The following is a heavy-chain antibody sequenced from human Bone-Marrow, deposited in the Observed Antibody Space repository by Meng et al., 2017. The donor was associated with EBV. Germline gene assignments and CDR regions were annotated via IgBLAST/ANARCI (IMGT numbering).Heavy chain of an antibody. J-gene: IGHJ5*02. D-gene: IGHD6-6*01. Sequence: QVQLQQEGAGLLKPSETLSLTCAVYGGSFSGYYWSWIRQPPGKGLEWIGEINHSGSTNYNPSLKSRVTISVDTSKNQFSLKLSSVTAADTAVYYCAREVYNWFDPWGQGTLVTVSS. V-gene: IGHV4-34*01. CDR1: GGSFSGYY. CDR2: INHSGST. CDR3: AREVYNWFDP.